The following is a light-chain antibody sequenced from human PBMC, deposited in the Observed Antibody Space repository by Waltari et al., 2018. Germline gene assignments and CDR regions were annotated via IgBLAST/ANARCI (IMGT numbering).Light chain of an antibody. CDR2: DAS. J-gene: IGKJ3*01. CDR1: QSVSSY. Sequence: EIVLTQSPATLSLSPGERATLSCRASQSVSSYLAWYQQKPGQAPRLLIYDASNRATGIPARFSGSGSGTDFTVTISSLEPEDFAVYYCQQRSNWPRTFGPGTKVDIK. CDR3: QQRSNWPRT. V-gene: IGKV3-11*01.